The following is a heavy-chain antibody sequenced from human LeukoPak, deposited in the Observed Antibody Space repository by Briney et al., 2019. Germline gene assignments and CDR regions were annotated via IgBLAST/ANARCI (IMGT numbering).Heavy chain of an antibody. Sequence: PGGSLRLSCAASGFTVSSNYMSWVRQAPGKGLEWVANIEQDGSEKNYVDSVKGRFTISRDNAKNSLYLQMSSLRAEDTAVYYCAGGRGWSSDYWGQGTLVTVSS. V-gene: IGHV3-7*03. CDR3: AGGRGWSSDY. J-gene: IGHJ4*02. CDR1: GFTVSSNY. D-gene: IGHD6-19*01. CDR2: IEQDGSEK.